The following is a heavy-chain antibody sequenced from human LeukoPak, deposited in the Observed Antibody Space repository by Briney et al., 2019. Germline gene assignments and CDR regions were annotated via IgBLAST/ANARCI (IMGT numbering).Heavy chain of an antibody. V-gene: IGHV4-39*07. CDR1: GGSISSSSYY. D-gene: IGHD2-21*02. Sequence: PSETLSLTCTVSGGSISSSSYYWGWIRQPPGKGLEWIGSIYYSGSAYYNPSLKSRVTISVDTSKNQFSLKLSSVTAADTAVYYCARGVCGGDCYWAYYYYYYMDVWGKGTTVTVSS. CDR3: ARGVCGGDCYWAYYYYYYMDV. CDR2: IYYSGSA. J-gene: IGHJ6*03.